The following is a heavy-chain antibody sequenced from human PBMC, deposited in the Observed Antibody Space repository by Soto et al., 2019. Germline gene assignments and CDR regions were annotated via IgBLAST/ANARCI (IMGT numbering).Heavy chain of an antibody. CDR2: ISGSGGST. CDR1: GFTFSSYA. J-gene: IGHJ4*02. V-gene: IGHV3-23*01. CDR3: AKVYGFWSGYYFSHFDY. D-gene: IGHD3-3*01. Sequence: EVQLLESGGGLVQPGGSLRLSCAASGFTFSSYAMSWVRQAPGKGLEWVSAISGSGGSTYYADSVKGRFTISRDNSKNTLYLQMNSLRAEDTAVYYRAKVYGFWSGYYFSHFDYWGQGTLVTVSS.